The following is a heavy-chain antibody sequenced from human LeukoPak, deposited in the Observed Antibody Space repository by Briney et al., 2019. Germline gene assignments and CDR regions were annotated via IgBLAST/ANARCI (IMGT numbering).Heavy chain of an antibody. Sequence: PGGSLRLSCAASGFTFSSYPMHWVRQAPGKGLEYVSGISSNGDSTYYANSVKGRFTISRDNSKNTLYLQMGSLRAEDMAVYYCARADYYEGLDYWGQGTLVTVSS. CDR3: ARADYYEGLDY. D-gene: IGHD3-22*01. V-gene: IGHV3-64*01. J-gene: IGHJ4*02. CDR1: GFTFSSYP. CDR2: ISSNGDST.